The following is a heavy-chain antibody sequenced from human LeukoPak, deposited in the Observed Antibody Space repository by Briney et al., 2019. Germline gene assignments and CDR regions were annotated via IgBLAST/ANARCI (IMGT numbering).Heavy chain of an antibody. D-gene: IGHD2-21*01. CDR2: ISSSSTYI. CDR3: ARDRVFRFDP. CDR1: GFSFSSYS. J-gene: IGHJ5*02. V-gene: IGHV3-21*01. Sequence: PGGSLRLSCAASGFSFSSYSMNWVRQAPGKGLEWVSSISSSSTYIYYADSMKGRFTISRDNAKNSLYLQMNSLRAEDTAVYYCARDRVFRFDPWGQGTLVTVSS.